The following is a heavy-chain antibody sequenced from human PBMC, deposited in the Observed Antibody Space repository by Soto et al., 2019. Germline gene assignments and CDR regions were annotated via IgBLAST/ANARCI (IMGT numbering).Heavy chain of an antibody. V-gene: IGHV3-23*01. CDR1: GLTFSNYA. J-gene: IGHJ4*02. Sequence: LRLSCGTSGLTFSNYAMSWVRQAPGGGLEWVSSMSGSSSTTYYADSVRGRFTISRDRSKNTLYLQMSSLRAEDTALYYCAKNQERELPRVLDFWGQGTLVTVSS. CDR3: AKNQERELPRVLDF. D-gene: IGHD1-7*01. CDR2: MSGSSSTT.